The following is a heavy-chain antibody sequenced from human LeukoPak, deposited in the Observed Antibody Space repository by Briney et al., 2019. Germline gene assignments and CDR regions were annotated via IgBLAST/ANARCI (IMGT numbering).Heavy chain of an antibody. CDR2: VHYTGNT. Sequence: SETLSLTCTVSGGSITSSSHYWGWIRQPPGMGLEWVGSVHYTGNTYYNSSLSSRITISVDTSSNQFSLRPNSVTAADTALYYCARHDPFQYWGQGALVTVSS. CDR3: ARHDPFQY. J-gene: IGHJ4*02. V-gene: IGHV4-39*01. CDR1: GGSITSSSHY.